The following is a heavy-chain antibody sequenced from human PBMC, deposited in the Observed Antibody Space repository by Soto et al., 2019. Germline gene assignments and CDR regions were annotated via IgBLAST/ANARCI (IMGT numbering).Heavy chain of an antibody. D-gene: IGHD3-22*01. J-gene: IGHJ4*02. Sequence: PGGSLRLSCGASGFTFGNYAMNWVRQAPGKGLEWVSGISGRGSSTYYADSVKGRFTISRDNSQNTIYLQMNSLRAEDTAVYYSAREKYYYDKSGYYSSYLDSWGQGTPVTVSS. V-gene: IGHV3-23*01. CDR1: GFTFGNYA. CDR2: ISGRGSST. CDR3: AREKYYYDKSGYYSSYLDS.